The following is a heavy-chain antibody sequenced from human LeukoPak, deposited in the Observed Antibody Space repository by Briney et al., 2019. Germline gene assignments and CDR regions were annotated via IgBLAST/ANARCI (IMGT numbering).Heavy chain of an antibody. Sequence: PGGSLRLSCAVSGFTFYNYGMSWVRQAPGKGLEWVSAITASGAATYIADSVKGRFVISRDNSKNTLYLQMNSLRAEDTAVYFCAKDSLVATSHFDSWGRGTPVTVSS. D-gene: IGHD5-12*01. CDR3: AKDSLVATSHFDS. J-gene: IGHJ4*02. CDR2: ITASGAAT. CDR1: GFTFYNYG. V-gene: IGHV3-23*01.